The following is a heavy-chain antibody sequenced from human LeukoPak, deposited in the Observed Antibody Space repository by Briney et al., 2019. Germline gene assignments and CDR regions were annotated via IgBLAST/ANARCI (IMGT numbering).Heavy chain of an antibody. V-gene: IGHV4-4*02. J-gene: IGHJ6*03. Sequence: SGTLSLTCAVSGGSISSSNWWSWVRQPPGKGLEWIGEIYHSGSTNYNPSLKSRVTISVDKSKNQFSLKLSSVTAADTAVYYCARVLGGNGEDYYYMDVRGKGTTVTVSS. CDR1: GGSISSSNW. CDR2: IYHSGST. D-gene: IGHD4-23*01. CDR3: ARVLGGNGEDYYYMDV.